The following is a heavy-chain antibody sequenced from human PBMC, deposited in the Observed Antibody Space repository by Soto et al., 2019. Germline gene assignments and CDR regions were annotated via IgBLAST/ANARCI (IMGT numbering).Heavy chain of an antibody. D-gene: IGHD1-1*01. CDR2: FNPMSGST. J-gene: IGHJ3*02. Sequence: ASVKVSCKTSGYIFINYYIHWVRQAPGQGLEWVALFNPMSGSTNYAQKLQGRVTMTEDTSTDTAYMELSSLRSEDTAVYYCATILTTSRYDAFDIWGQGTMVTVSS. CDR1: GYIFINYY. V-gene: IGHV1-46*04. CDR3: ATILTTSRYDAFDI.